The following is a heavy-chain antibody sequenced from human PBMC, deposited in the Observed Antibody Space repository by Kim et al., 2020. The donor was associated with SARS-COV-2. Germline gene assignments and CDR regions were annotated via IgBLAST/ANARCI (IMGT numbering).Heavy chain of an antibody. D-gene: IGHD1-26*01. CDR2: ISYDGSNK. J-gene: IGHJ4*02. CDR3: AKSFSGGYFGYDY. Sequence: GGSLRLSCAASEFTFNTYGMHWVRQAPGKGLERVAVISYDGSNKYYADSVKGRFTISRDNSKNTLYLQMNSLRIEDTAMYYCAKSFSGGYFGYDYWGQGTLVTVSS. V-gene: IGHV3-30*18. CDR1: EFTFNTYG.